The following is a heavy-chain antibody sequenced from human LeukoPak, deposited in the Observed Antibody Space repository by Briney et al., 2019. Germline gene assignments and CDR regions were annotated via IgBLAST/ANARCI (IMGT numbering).Heavy chain of an antibody. CDR1: GYTFTGYY. CDR3: ARRHIWLQFPDY. V-gene: IGHV1-2*02. Sequence: ASVKVSCKASGYTFTGYYMHWVRQAPGQGLEWMGWINPNSGGTNYAQKFQGRVTMTRDTSISTAYMELSRLRSDDTAVYYCARRHIWLQFPDYWGQGTLVTVSS. CDR2: INPNSGGT. D-gene: IGHD5-24*01. J-gene: IGHJ4*02.